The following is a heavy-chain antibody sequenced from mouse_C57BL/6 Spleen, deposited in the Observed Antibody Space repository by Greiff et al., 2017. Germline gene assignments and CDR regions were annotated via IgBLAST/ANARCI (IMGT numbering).Heavy chain of an antibody. V-gene: IGHV1-82*01. D-gene: IGHD2-1*01. CDR2: IYPGDGDT. CDR3: ARYGNYATGYFDV. Sequence: QVQLQQSGPELVKPGASVKISCKASGYAFSRSWMNWVKQRPGKGLEWIGRIYPGDGDTNYNGKFKGKATLTADKSSSTAYMQLSSLTSEDSAVYFCARYGNYATGYFDVWGTGTTVTVSS. J-gene: IGHJ1*03. CDR1: GYAFSRSW.